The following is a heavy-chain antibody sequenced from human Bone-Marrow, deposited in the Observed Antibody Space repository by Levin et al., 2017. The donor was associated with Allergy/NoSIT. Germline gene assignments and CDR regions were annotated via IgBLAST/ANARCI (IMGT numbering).Heavy chain of an antibody. CDR3: AKDRTGATTSYYFDS. CDR2: ISFDGRDQ. V-gene: IGHV3-30*04. Sequence: GGSLRLSCAAAGFTFNAFAMHWVRQAPGKGLEWVAVISFDGRDQDYANSVKGRFIVSRDRSTDTLFLQMNSLKIEDTAVYYCAKDRTGATTSYYFDSWGQGSLVTVSS. D-gene: IGHD1-26*01. J-gene: IGHJ4*02. CDR1: GFTFNAFA.